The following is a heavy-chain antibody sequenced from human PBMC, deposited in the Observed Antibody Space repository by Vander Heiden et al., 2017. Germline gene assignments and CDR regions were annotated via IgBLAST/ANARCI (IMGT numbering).Heavy chain of an antibody. V-gene: IGHV3-53*01. Sequence: EVQLVESGGGLIQPGGSLRLSCAASGFTVSSNYMSWVRQAPGKGLEWVSVIYSGGSTDDADSVKGRFTISRDNSKNTLYLKMKSLRAEDTAVYDGARAGSGYSQYWGQGTMVTVSS. CDR1: GFTVSSNY. D-gene: IGHD3-22*01. J-gene: IGHJ4*02. CDR2: IYSGGST. CDR3: ARAGSGYSQY.